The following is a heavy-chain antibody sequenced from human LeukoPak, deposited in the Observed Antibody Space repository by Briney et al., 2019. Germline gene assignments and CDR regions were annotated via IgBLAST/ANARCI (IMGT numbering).Heavy chain of an antibody. J-gene: IGHJ5*02. D-gene: IGHD4-17*01. Sequence: ASVKVSCKASGYTFTGYYMRWVRQAPGQGLEWMGWINPSSGGTNYAQKFQGRVTMTRDTSISTAYMELSRLISDDTAVYYCARHMTTANNWFDPWGQGTLVTVPS. CDR3: ARHMTTANNWFDP. V-gene: IGHV1-2*02. CDR2: INPSSGGT. CDR1: GYTFTGYY.